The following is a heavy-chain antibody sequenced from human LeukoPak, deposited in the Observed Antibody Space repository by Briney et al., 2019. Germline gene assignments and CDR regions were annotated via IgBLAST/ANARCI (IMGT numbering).Heavy chain of an antibody. V-gene: IGHV3-30*04. Sequence: GGSLRLSCAASGFTFSSYAMHWVRQAPGKGLEWVAVIPYDGSNKYYADSVKGRFTISRDNSKNTLYLQMNSLRAEDTAVYYCAREGSTMVRGVLTRNWFDPWGQGTLVTVSS. J-gene: IGHJ5*02. CDR1: GFTFSSYA. CDR2: IPYDGSNK. D-gene: IGHD3-10*01. CDR3: AREGSTMVRGVLTRNWFDP.